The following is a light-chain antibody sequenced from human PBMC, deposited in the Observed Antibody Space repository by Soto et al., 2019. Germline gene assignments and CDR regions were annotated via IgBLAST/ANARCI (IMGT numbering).Light chain of an antibody. CDR3: QTWGSGGDVV. J-gene: IGLJ2*01. CDR1: SGHSTYA. V-gene: IGLV4-69*01. CDR2: LNSDGRH. Sequence: QLVLTQSPSASASLGASVKLTCTLSSGHSTYAIAWHQQQPEKGPRYLMKLNSDGRHSKGDGIPDRFSGTSSGAERYLTISSLQSEDEADYYGQTWGSGGDVVFGGGTKLTVL.